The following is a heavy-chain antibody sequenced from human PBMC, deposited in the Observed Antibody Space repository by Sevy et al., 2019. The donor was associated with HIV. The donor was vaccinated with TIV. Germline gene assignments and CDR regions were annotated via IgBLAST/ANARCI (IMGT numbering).Heavy chain of an antibody. CDR1: GFSFSTYA. D-gene: IGHD6-13*01. V-gene: IGHV3-23*01. CDR2: ISGSGGST. J-gene: IGHJ4*02. CDR3: ARCSRMAAGKYYFDD. Sequence: GGSLRLSCAASGFSFSTYAMSWIRQAPGKGLQWVSSISGSGGSTYSADSVKGRFTISRDSSKNTLYLQMNSLRAEDTAGYYCARCSRMAAGKYYFDDWGQGILVTVS.